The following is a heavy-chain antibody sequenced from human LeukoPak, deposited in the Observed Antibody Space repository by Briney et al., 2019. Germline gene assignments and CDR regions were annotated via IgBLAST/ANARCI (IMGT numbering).Heavy chain of an antibody. CDR3: ARAGPGSYFPVDY. D-gene: IGHD3-10*01. CDR2: IYTSGST. CDR1: GVSISSYY. J-gene: IGHJ4*02. V-gene: IGHV4-4*07. Sequence: MSSETLSLTCTVSGVSISSYYWSWLRQPAGKGLEWIGRIYTSGSTNYNPSLKSRVTMSVDTSNNQFSLKLSSMARGGPGVDYCARAGPGSYFPVDYWGQGTLVTVSS.